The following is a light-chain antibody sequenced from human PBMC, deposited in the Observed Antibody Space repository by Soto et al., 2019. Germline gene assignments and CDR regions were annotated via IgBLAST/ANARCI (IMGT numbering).Light chain of an antibody. CDR2: DAS. J-gene: IGKJ4*01. CDR3: QQYSVWPLT. Sequence: EIVLTQSPATLSLSPGERATLSCRASQSVSSYLAWYQQKPGQAPRLLIYDASTRATGIPARFSGSGSEAEFALTISTLQSEDFAVYYCQQYSVWPLTFGGGTKVDIK. CDR1: QSVSSY. V-gene: IGKV3-11*01.